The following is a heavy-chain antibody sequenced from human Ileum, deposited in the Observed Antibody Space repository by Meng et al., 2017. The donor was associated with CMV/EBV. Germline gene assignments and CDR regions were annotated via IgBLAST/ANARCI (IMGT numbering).Heavy chain of an antibody. D-gene: IGHD6-19*01. CDR3: AREGAVSGLDLDY. CDR1: GYTFISNV. CDR2: INAGNGHT. J-gene: IGHJ4*02. V-gene: IGHV1-3*01. Sequence: QVQLVQSGAEMKKPGASVTVSCKASGYTFISNVMHWVRQAPGQRLEWMGWINAGNGHTSYSQNFQGRVTFTRDTSASTVYMELNSLTSEDTAVYYCAREGAVSGLDLDYWGQGALVTVSS.